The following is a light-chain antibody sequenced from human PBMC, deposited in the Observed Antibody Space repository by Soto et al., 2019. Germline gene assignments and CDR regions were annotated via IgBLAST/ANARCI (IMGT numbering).Light chain of an antibody. J-gene: IGLJ1*01. CDR3: SSYTSSSTLD. CDR1: SSDVGGYNY. Sequence: QSVLTQPASVSGSPGRSITISCTGTSSDVGGYNYVSWYQQHPGKAPKLMIYEVSNRPSGVSNRFSGSKSGNTASLTISGLQAEDEADYYCSSYTSSSTLDFGTGTQVTVL. V-gene: IGLV2-14*01. CDR2: EVS.